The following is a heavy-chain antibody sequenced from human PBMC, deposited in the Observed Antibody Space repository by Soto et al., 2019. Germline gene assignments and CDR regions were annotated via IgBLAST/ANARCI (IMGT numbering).Heavy chain of an antibody. V-gene: IGHV3-23*01. CDR3: AKAARYYYCSGRTNYVVY. J-gene: IGHJ4*02. CDR1: GFTFSSYA. Sequence: EVQLLESGGGLVQPGGSLRLSCAASGFTFSSYAMSWVRQAPGKGLEWVSAISGSGGSTYYADSVKGRFTISRDNSTNPVYLQMNSLRADDTAVYYCAKAARYYYCSGRTNYVVYGGQGPLVTVSS. D-gene: IGHD3-10*01. CDR2: ISGSGGST.